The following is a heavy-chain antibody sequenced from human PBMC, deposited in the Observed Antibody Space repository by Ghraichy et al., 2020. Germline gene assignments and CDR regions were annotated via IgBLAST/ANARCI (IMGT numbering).Heavy chain of an antibody. Sequence: SETLSLTCTVSGGSVSSGSYYWSWIRQPPGKGLEWIGYIYYSGSTNYNPSLKSRVTISVDTSKNQFSLKLSSVTAADTAVYYCARASSYYDILTGSLSYWGQGTLVTVSS. D-gene: IGHD3-9*01. V-gene: IGHV4-61*01. CDR1: GGSVSSGSYY. J-gene: IGHJ4*02. CDR3: ARASSYYDILTGSLSY. CDR2: IYYSGST.